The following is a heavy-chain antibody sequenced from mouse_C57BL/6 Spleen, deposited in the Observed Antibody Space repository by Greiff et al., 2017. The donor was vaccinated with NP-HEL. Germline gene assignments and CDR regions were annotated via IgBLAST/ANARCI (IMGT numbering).Heavy chain of an antibody. V-gene: IGHV1-50*01. D-gene: IGHD1-1*02. CDR3: AGGGVARDY. J-gene: IGHJ2*01. CDR2: IDPSDSYT. CDR1: GYTFTSYW. Sequence: VQLQQPGAELVKPGASVKLSCKASGYTFTSYWMQWVKQRPGQGLAWIGEIDPSDSYTNYNHKFKGKATLTVDTSSSTAEMQLSSRTSEDSAVYYCAGGGVARDYWGQGTTLTVSS.